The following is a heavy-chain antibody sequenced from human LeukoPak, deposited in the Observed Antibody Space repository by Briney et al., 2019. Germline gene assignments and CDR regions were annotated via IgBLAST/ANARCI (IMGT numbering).Heavy chain of an antibody. V-gene: IGHV4-30-4*01. CDR1: GGSINSGGYS. D-gene: IGHD3-22*01. J-gene: IGHJ5*02. CDR3: AREGYQRGYYYDSSGYSNWFDP. CDR2: IYYSGST. Sequence: SQTLSLTCAVSGGSINSGGYSWSWIRQPPGKGLEWIGYIYYSGSTYYNPSLKSRVTISVDTSKNQFSLKLSSVTAADTAVYYCAREGYQRGYYYDSSGYSNWFDPWGQGTLVTVSS.